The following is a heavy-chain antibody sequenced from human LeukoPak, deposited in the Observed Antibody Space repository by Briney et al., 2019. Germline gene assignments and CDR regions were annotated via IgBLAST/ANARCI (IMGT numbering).Heavy chain of an antibody. V-gene: IGHV4-59*08. J-gene: IGHJ4*02. CDR2: IYYSGST. Sequence: SETLSLTCTVSGVSISSYYWSWIRQPPGKGLEWIGNIYYSGSTKYNPSLKSRVTISVDTSKNHFSLKLSSVTAADTAVYYCARKGAGPPYYFDSWGQGTLVTVSS. CDR1: GVSISSYY. CDR3: ARKGAGPPYYFDS. D-gene: IGHD3-10*01.